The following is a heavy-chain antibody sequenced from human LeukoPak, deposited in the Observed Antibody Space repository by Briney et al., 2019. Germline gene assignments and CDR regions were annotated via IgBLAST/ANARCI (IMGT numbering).Heavy chain of an antibody. CDR1: GGTFSSYA. Sequence: ASVKVSCKASGGTFSSYAISWVRQAPGQGLEWMGWMNPNSGNTGYARKFQGRVTMTRDMSTSTVYMELSSLRSEDTAVYYCARASIVVVPAARGYYYMDVWGKGTTVTVSS. V-gene: IGHV1-8*02. CDR2: MNPNSGNT. J-gene: IGHJ6*03. CDR3: ARASIVVVPAARGYYYMDV. D-gene: IGHD2-2*01.